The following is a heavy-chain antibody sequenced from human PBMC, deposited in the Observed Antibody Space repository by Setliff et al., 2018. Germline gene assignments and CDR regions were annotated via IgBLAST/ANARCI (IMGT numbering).Heavy chain of an antibody. CDR2: INPNSGGT. D-gene: IGHD3-9*01. J-gene: IGHJ6*03. V-gene: IGHV1-2*02. Sequence: ASVKVSCKASGYTFTGYYIHWVRQAPGQGLEYMGWINPNSGGTNYAPKFQGRVTMTRDTSISTVYMEVSGLRSDDTAVYFCARDGDILTTYYIYYYYMDVWGKGTTVTV. CDR1: GYTFTGYY. CDR3: ARDGDILTTYYIYYYYMDV.